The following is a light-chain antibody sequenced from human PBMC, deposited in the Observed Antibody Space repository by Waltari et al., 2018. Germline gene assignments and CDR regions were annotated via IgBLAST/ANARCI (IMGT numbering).Light chain of an antibody. CDR3: SSYTTTTTL. CDR2: DVN. J-gene: IGLJ2*01. CDR1: TSDIGGY. V-gene: IGLV2-14*03. Sequence: QSALTQPASVSGSPGQSITISCTGPTSDIGGYVAWYQQHPGKAPKLMIYDVNKRPSWISNRFSGSKSGNTASLSISGLQTEDEASYYCSSYTTTTTLFGGGTKLTVL.